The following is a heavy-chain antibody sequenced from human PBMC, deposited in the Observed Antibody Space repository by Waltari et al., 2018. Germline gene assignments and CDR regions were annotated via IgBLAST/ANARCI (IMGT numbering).Heavy chain of an antibody. CDR3: ARAEPTGTWGFDY. CDR1: GGAISRYY. D-gene: IGHD1-1*01. J-gene: IGHJ4*02. CDR2: IYTSGST. Sequence: QVQLQESGPGLVKPSETLALTCTVSGGAISRYYCSWIRQPAGKGLEWIGRIYTSGSTNYNPSLKSRVTMSVDTSKNQFSLKLSSVTAADTAVYYCARAEPTGTWGFDYWGQGTLVTVSS. V-gene: IGHV4-4*07.